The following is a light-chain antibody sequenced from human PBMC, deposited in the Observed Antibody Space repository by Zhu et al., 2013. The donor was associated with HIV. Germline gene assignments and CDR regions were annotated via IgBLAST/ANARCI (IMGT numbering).Light chain of an antibody. CDR3: ASYTSSSTRI. J-gene: IGLJ2*01. Sequence: QSALTQPASVSGSPGQSITISCTGTSSDVGGYNYVSWYQQHPGKAPKLMISEVSDRPSGVSNRFSGSKSGNTASLTITGLQAEDEAHYYCASYTSSSTRIFGGGTKLTVL. CDR2: EVS. V-gene: IGLV2-14*01. CDR1: SSDVGGYNY.